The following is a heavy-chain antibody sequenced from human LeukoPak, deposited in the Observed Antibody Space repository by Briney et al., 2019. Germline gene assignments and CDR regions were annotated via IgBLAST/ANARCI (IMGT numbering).Heavy chain of an antibody. CDR2: FHTSGGT. J-gene: IGHJ5*02. CDR3: ASTVFGVTYNWFDP. CDR1: GASISSGSYF. D-gene: IGHD3-3*01. Sequence: SETLSLTCTVSGASISSGSYFWSRVRQPAGKALEWIGRFHTSGGTNYNPSLESRVTISVDTSKNQFSLKLTSVTAADTAVYYCASTVFGVTYNWFDPWGQGTLVTVSS. V-gene: IGHV4-61*02.